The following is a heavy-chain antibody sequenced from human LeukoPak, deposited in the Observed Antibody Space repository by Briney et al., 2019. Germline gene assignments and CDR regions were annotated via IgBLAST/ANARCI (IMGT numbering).Heavy chain of an antibody. CDR2: VSSSSSYI. D-gene: IGHD3-22*01. J-gene: IGHJ3*02. V-gene: IGHV3-21*01. CDR1: GFTFSSYS. CDR3: ARDPSYYDSSGYQPNAFDI. Sequence: GGSLRLSCAASGFTFSSYSMNWVRQAPGKGLEWVSSVSSSSSYIYYADSVKGRFTISRDNAKNSLYLQMNSLRAEDTAVYYCARDPSYYDSSGYQPNAFDIWGQGTMVTVSS.